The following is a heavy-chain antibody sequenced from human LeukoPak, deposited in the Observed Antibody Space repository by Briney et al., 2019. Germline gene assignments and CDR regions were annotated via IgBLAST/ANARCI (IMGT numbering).Heavy chain of an antibody. CDR1: GFTFSSYW. CDR3: ARDPGNVGLAP. CDR2: INSDGSST. J-gene: IGHJ5*02. D-gene: IGHD1-14*01. V-gene: IGHV3-74*01. Sequence: GGSPRLSCAASGFTFSSYWMHWVRQAPGKGLLWVSRINSDGSSTSYADSVKGRFTMSRDNVKNALYLQMNSLRVEDTAVYYCARDPGNVGLAPWGQGTLVTVSS.